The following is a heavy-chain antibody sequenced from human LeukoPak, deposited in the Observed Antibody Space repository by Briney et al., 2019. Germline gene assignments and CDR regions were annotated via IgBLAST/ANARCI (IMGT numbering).Heavy chain of an antibody. CDR2: INPDSGGT. J-gene: IGHJ5*02. V-gene: IGHV1-2*02. D-gene: IGHD3-10*01. CDR1: GDTFTGFY. Sequence: GSVKVSSKASGDTFTGFYMHRVRQDPGQGVEWTGWINPDSGGTNYAQNFQGKVPMTRDTPISTEYMGLSKLRSDGPAVYYCARDGYYGSGAGHWFVPWGQGTLVTVSS. CDR3: ARDGYYGSGAGHWFVP.